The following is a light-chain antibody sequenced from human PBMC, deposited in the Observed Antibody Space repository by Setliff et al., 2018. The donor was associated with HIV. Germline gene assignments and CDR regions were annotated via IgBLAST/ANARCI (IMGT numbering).Light chain of an antibody. CDR1: SSDVGGYNY. J-gene: IGLJ1*01. CDR2: DVS. Sequence: QSALTQPASVSGSPGQSITISCTGTSSDVGGYNYASWYQQHPGKAPKLMISDVSKRPSWVSSRFSGSKSGNTASLTISGLQTEDEADYYCSSYTSSSTYVFGTGTKVTV. V-gene: IGLV2-14*01. CDR3: SSYTSSSTYV.